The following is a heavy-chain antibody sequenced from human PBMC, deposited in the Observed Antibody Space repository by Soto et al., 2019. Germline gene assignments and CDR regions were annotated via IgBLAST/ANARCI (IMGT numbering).Heavy chain of an antibody. J-gene: IGHJ4*02. D-gene: IGHD3-10*01. CDR3: PRDKTYYYGSGAV. V-gene: IGHV3-7*01. CDR2: IKQDGSER. Sequence: PGGSLRLSCAASGFTFSSYWMSWVRQAPGEGREGVANIKQDGSERYYVDSVKGRFTIFRDNAKNSLYLQMNRLRAEDRAAYYCPRDKTYYYGSGAVGGTGTLVTV. CDR1: GFTFSSYW.